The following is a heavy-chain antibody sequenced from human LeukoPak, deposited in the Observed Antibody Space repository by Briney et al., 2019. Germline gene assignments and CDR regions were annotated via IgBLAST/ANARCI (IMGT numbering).Heavy chain of an antibody. CDR3: ATGAAAPGRYYYYYMDV. Sequence: GASVKVSCKASGGTFSSYAISWVRQAPGQGLEWMGWINPNSGGTNYAQKFQGRVTMTRDTSISTAYMELSRLRSDDTAVYYCATGAAAPGRYYYYYMDVWGKGTTVTVSS. J-gene: IGHJ6*03. CDR1: GGTFSSYA. D-gene: IGHD3-10*01. V-gene: IGHV1-2*02. CDR2: INPNSGGT.